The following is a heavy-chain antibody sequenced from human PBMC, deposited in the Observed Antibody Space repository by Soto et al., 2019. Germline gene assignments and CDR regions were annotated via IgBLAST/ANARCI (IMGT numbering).Heavy chain of an antibody. Sequence: XXTLSLTCTVSGGSMNTYYWGWFRQPPGKGLEWIGYIYYSGTTTYSPSLKSRVTIAVDTSKNQFSLKLNSVTAADTAVYYCARLGGYYQAFDQWGQGSLVTVS. CDR1: GGSMNTYY. D-gene: IGHD3-22*01. CDR2: IYYSGTT. CDR3: ARLGGYYQAFDQ. V-gene: IGHV4-59*08. J-gene: IGHJ4*02.